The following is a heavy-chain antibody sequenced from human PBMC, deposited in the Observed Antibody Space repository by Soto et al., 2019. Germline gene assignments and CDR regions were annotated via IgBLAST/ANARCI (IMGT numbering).Heavy chain of an antibody. CDR1: GLSFRDYA. CDR2: VWSDGTAK. V-gene: IGHV3-33*01. CDR3: AREVGRRYFLEY. J-gene: IGHJ4*02. D-gene: IGHD3-16*02. Sequence: QRQLVESGGGVVQPGRSLRLSCVSSGLSFRDYAMHWVRQAPGRGLEWVSIVWSDGTAKFYGDSVKGRFTISRDNFNNTLYLEMNNLRVAGTAVYYCAREVGRRYFLEYWGQGTLVTVSS.